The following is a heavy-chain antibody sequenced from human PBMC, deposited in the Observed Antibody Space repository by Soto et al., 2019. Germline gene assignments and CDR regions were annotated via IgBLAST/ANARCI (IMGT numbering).Heavy chain of an antibody. CDR3: GKDKGYDFAFDY. CDR1: GFTFDDYA. D-gene: IGHD5-12*01. Sequence: EVQLVESGGGLVQPGRSLRLSCAASGFTFDDYAMHWVRQAPGKGLEWVSGISWNSGSIGYADSVKGRFTISRDNAKNSLYLQMNSRRAEDTAVYYCGKDKGYDFAFDYWGQGTLVTVSS. V-gene: IGHV3-9*01. CDR2: ISWNSGSI. J-gene: IGHJ4*02.